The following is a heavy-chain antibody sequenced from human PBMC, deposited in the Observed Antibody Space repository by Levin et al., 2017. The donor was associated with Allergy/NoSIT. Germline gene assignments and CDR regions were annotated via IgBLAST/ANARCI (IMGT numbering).Heavy chain of an antibody. V-gene: IGHV6-1*01. CDR1: GDSVSSNSAG. CDR2: TYYRSTWYN. D-gene: IGHD3-10*01. CDR3: ARGFTMVRGVIISTVSQSPSKTHP. J-gene: IGHJ5*02. Sequence: SQTLSLTCAISGDSVSSNSAGWNWIRQSPSRGLEWLGRTYYRSTWYNDYAVSVKSRITINPDTSKNQFSLQLNSVTPEDTAVYYCARGFTMVRGVIISTVSQSPSKTHPW.